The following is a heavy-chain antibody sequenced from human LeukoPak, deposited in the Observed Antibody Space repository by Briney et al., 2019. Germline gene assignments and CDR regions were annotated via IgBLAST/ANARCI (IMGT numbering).Heavy chain of an antibody. D-gene: IGHD6-6*01. J-gene: IGHJ4*02. CDR1: GFTFSSYG. CDR3: ARVGSIAEDYFDY. V-gene: IGHV3-33*01. CDR2: IWYDGSNK. Sequence: TGGSLRVSCAASGFTFSSYGMHWVRQAPGKGLEWVAVIWYDGSNKYYADSVKGRFTISRDNSKNTLYLQMNSLRAEDTAVYYCARVGSIAEDYFDYWGQGTLVTVSS.